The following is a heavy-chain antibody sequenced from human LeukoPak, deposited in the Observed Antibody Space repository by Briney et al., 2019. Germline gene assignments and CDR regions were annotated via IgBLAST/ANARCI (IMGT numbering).Heavy chain of an antibody. J-gene: IGHJ4*02. CDR1: GFTIDDYV. Sequence: PGGSLRLSCAASGFTIDDYVMHWVRQAPGKGLEWVSGISWNSGSIDYADSVKGRFTISRDNGKNSLYLQMNSLRPEDTALYYCAKGRACSGGRCHYYFDDWGQRTLVTVSS. CDR2: ISWNSGSI. CDR3: AKGRACSGGRCHYYFDD. D-gene: IGHD2-15*01. V-gene: IGHV3-9*01.